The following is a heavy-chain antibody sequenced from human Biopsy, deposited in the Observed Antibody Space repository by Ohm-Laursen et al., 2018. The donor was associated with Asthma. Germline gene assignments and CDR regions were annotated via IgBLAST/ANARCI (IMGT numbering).Heavy chain of an antibody. V-gene: IGHV3-7*03. CDR1: GFMFRSFG. CDR3: ARDVDLRSVY. J-gene: IGHJ4*02. CDR2: IKEDGSEK. D-gene: IGHD2-15*01. Sequence: SLRLSCSASGFMFRSFGMHWVRQAPGKGLEWVANIKEDGSEKNYVDSVKGRFTISRDNGKNSPYLQMNSLRAEDTAVYYCARDVDLRSVYWGQGTLVTVSS.